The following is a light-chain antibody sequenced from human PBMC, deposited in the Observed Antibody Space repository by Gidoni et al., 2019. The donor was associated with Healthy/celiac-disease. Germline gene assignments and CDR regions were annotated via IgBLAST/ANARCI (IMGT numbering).Light chain of an antibody. CDR2: KDR. CDR3: QSADSSGTYVV. Sequence: SSELTQPPSVSVSPGQTARITCSGDALPKQYAYWYQQKPGQAPVLVIYKDRERPAGIPERFSGSSSGTTVTLTISGVQAEDEADYYCQSADSSGTYVVFGGGTKLTVL. V-gene: IGLV3-25*03. J-gene: IGLJ2*01. CDR1: ALPKQY.